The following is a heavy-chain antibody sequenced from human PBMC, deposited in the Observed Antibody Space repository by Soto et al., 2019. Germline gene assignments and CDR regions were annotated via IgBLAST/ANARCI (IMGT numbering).Heavy chain of an antibody. D-gene: IGHD2-2*02. CDR2: IIPIFGTA. V-gene: IGHV1-69*06. CDR3: ARVRGRVPAAITGTTGGPFDY. Sequence: SVKVSCKASGGTFSSYAISWVRQAPGQGLEWMGGIIPIFGTANYAQKFQGRVTITADKSTSTAYMELSSLRSEDTAVYYCARVRGRVPAAITGTTGGPFDYWGQGTLVTVSS. CDR1: GGTFSSYA. J-gene: IGHJ4*02.